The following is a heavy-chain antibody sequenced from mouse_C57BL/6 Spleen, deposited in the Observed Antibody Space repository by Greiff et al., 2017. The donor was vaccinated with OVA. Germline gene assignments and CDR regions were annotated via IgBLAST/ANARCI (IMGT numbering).Heavy chain of an antibody. J-gene: IGHJ3*01. CDR1: GFSLTSYG. CDR3: ASYYGSSSWFAY. CDR2: IWSCGST. D-gene: IGHD1-1*01. V-gene: IGHV2-2*01. Sequence: VKLVESGPGLVQPSQSLSITCTVSGFSLTSYGVHWVRQSPGKGLEWLGVIWSCGSTDYNAAFISRLSISKDNSKSQVFFKMNSLQADDTAIYYCASYYGSSSWFAYWGQGTLVTVSA.